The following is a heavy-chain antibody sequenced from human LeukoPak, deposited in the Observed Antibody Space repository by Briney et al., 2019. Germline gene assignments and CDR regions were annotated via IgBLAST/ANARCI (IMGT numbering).Heavy chain of an antibody. V-gene: IGHV3-23*01. J-gene: IGHJ6*03. CDR3: AKDPILRRYYYYYMDV. D-gene: IGHD3-16*01. Sequence: PGGSLRLSCAASGFPFSSYAMSWVRQAPGKGLEWVSAISGSGGSTYYADSVKGRFTISRDNSKNTLYLQMNSLRAEDTAVYYCAKDPILRRYYYYYMDVWGKGTTVTVSS. CDR2: ISGSGGST. CDR1: GFPFSSYA.